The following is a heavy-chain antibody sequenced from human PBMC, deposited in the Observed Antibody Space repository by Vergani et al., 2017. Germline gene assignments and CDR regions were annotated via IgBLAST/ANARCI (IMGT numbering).Heavy chain of an antibody. V-gene: IGHV4-34*01. CDR2: INHSGST. J-gene: IGHJ4*02. CDR1: GGSFSGYY. CDR3: ASNPLAAAGTFDY. Sequence: QVQLQQWGVGLLKPSETLSLTCAVYGGSFSGYYWSWIRPPPGKGLEWIGEINHSGSTNYNPSLKSRVTISVDTSKNQFSLKLSSVTAAATAVYYCASNPLAAAGTFDYWGQGTLVTVSS. D-gene: IGHD6-13*01.